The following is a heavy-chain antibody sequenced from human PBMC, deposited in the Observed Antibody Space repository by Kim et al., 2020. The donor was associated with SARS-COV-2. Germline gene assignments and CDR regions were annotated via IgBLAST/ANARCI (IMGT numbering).Heavy chain of an antibody. CDR3: AKAASVATRDYGMDV. V-gene: IGHV3-9*01. D-gene: IGHD6-6*01. CDR1: GFTFDGSA. Sequence: GGSLRLSCAASGFTFDGSAMHWVRQAPGKGLDWVSGISWNSGTIGYADSVKGRFTISRDHAKNSLYLQMNSLRAEDTALYYCAKAASVATRDYGMDVWG. J-gene: IGHJ6*02. CDR2: ISWNSGTI.